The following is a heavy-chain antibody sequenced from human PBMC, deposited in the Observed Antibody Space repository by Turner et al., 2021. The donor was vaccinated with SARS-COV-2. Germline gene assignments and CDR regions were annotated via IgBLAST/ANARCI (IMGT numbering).Heavy chain of an antibody. D-gene: IGHD1-26*01. Sequence: QVQLVASGGGVVQPGRSLGPSCAASGFTFSGYGMHGVLQAPGKGLEWVAVIWYDGSNKYYADSVKGRFTISRDNSKNTLYLKMNSLRAEDTAVYYCARGGGSYDMEDAFDIWGQGTMVTISS. CDR3: ARGGGSYDMEDAFDI. J-gene: IGHJ3*02. CDR1: GFTFSGYG. CDR2: IWYDGSNK. V-gene: IGHV3-33*01.